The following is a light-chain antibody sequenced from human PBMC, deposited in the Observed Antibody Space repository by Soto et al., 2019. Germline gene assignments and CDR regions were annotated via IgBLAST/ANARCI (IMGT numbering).Light chain of an antibody. CDR1: QRVSSN. Sequence: EIVMTQSPATLSVSPGERATLSSRASQRVSSNLAWYQQKPGQAPRLLIYGASTRATGIPARFSGSGSGTEFTLTISSLQSEDFAVYYCQQYNNWPPIFTFGPGTKVDIK. CDR3: QQYNNWPPIFT. V-gene: IGKV3-15*01. CDR2: GAS. J-gene: IGKJ3*01.